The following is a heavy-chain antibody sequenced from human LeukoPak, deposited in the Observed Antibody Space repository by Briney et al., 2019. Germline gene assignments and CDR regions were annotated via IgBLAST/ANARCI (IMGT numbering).Heavy chain of an antibody. J-gene: IGHJ4*02. CDR2: ISGSGGST. Sequence: GGSLRLSCAASGFTFSGYAMSWVRQAPGKGLEWVSAISGSGGSTYYADSVKGRFTISRDNSKNTLYLQMNSLRAEDTAVYYCAKDPSYYYDSSGYSFDYWGQGTLVTVSS. V-gene: IGHV3-23*01. CDR1: GFTFSGYA. CDR3: AKDPSYYYDSSGYSFDY. D-gene: IGHD3-22*01.